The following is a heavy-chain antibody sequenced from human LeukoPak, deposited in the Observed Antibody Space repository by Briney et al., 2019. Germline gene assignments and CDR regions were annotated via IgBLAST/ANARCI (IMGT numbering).Heavy chain of an antibody. V-gene: IGHV3-23*01. D-gene: IGHD3-10*02. CDR3: AELGITMIGGV. CDR2: ITDSGGST. Sequence: GGSLRLSCAASGFTFSSYGIHWVRQAPGKGLEWVSAITDSGGSTYYADSVKGRFTISRDNAKNSLYLQMNSLRAEDTAVYYCAELGITMIGGVWGKGTTVTISS. CDR1: GFTFSSYG. J-gene: IGHJ6*04.